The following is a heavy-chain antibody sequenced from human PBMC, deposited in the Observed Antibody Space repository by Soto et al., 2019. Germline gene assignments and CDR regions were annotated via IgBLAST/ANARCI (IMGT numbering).Heavy chain of an antibody. Sequence: SETLSLTCTVSGGSISSGGYYWSWIRQHPGKGLEWIGYIYYSGSTYYNPSLKSRVTISVDTSKNQFSLKLSSVTAADTAVYYCPRLRYGYSYGSGIAYWGQGTLVTVS. D-gene: IGHD5-18*01. V-gene: IGHV4-31*03. CDR2: IYYSGST. J-gene: IGHJ4*02. CDR3: PRLRYGYSYGSGIAY. CDR1: GGSISSGGYY.